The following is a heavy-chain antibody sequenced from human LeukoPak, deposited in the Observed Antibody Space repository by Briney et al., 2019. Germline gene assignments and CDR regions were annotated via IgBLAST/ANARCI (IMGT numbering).Heavy chain of an antibody. Sequence: GASVKVSCKASGYTFSSYYMHWVRQAPGQGLEWMGIINPSGGSTGYAHKFQGRVTMTRDTSTSTVYMGLSNLRPEDTAVYYCARADSGGDSSGYKWFDPWGQGTLVTVSS. D-gene: IGHD3-22*01. CDR2: INPSGGST. J-gene: IGHJ5*02. V-gene: IGHV1-46*01. CDR1: GYTFSSYY. CDR3: ARADSGGDSSGYKWFDP.